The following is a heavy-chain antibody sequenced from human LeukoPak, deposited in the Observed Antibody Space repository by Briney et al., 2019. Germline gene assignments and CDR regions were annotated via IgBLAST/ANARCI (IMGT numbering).Heavy chain of an antibody. V-gene: IGHV3-21*04. CDR1: GFTFSSYS. Sequence: PGGSLRLSCAASGFTFSSYSMNWVRQAPGKGLEWVSSISSSSSYIYYADSVKGRFTISRDNAKNSLYLQMNSLRAEDTALYYCAKDRRITMVRGVIMGYFDLWGRGTLVTVSS. CDR2: ISSSSSYI. CDR3: AKDRRITMVRGVIMGYFDL. D-gene: IGHD3-10*01. J-gene: IGHJ2*01.